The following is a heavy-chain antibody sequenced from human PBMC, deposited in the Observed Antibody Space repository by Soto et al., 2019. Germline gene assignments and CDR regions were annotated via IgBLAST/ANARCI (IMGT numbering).Heavy chain of an antibody. CDR3: VKGSEADRQEFDY. V-gene: IGHV3-30*18. CDR1: GFSFRNCG. J-gene: IGHJ4*02. CDR2: ISADGSDK. Sequence: QVQLVESGGGVVQPRRSLRLSCAASGFSFRNCGMHWVRQAPGKGLEWVAAISADGSDKYYSESVKGRLTISRDNSTNTLFLQMNSLRVEDTAVYYCVKGSEADRQEFDYWGQGTLVTVSS.